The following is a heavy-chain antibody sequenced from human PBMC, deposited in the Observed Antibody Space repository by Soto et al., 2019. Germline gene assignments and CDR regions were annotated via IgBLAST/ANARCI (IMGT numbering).Heavy chain of an antibody. D-gene: IGHD6-19*01. V-gene: IGHV5-51*01. CDR2: IYPGDSDT. CDR3: ATRGRGIAVAHWDFDY. Sequence: PGESQRICCNVSGGSFAGYWSGWLRQMTWKGLEWMGSIYPGDSDTRYSPSFQGQVTISADKSISTAYLQWSSLKASDTAMYYCATRGRGIAVAHWDFDYWGQGTLVTGSS. CDR1: GGSFAGYW. J-gene: IGHJ4*02.